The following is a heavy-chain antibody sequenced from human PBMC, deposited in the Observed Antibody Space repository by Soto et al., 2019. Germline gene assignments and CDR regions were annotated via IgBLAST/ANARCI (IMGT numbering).Heavy chain of an antibody. CDR3: ARTARDDHYYYYGMDV. CDR1: GYSFTSYW. V-gene: IGHV5-51*01. J-gene: IGHJ6*02. CDR2: IYPVDSDT. Sequence: GESLKISCKGSGYSFTSYWIGWVRQMTGKGLEWMWIIYPVDSDTRYSPSFQGQVTISADKSISTAYLQWSSLKASDNAMYYCARTARDDHYYYYGMDVWGQGTTVTVSS.